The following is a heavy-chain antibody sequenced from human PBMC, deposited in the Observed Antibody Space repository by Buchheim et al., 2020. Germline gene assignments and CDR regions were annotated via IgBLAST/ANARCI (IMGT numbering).Heavy chain of an antibody. J-gene: IGHJ4*02. CDR1: TFFNNCA. Sequence: QVQLVESGGGVVQPGRSLTLSCATSTFFNNCAMHWVRQAPGKGLEWVAVVSNDGRDKHHADSVKGRFLISRDNSRNTIFLQMNSLRTEDTAVYYCARDTSVSANYYFDYWGQGTL. V-gene: IGHV3-30*04. CDR3: ARDTSVSANYYFDY. CDR2: VSNDGRDK. D-gene: IGHD5/OR15-5a*01.